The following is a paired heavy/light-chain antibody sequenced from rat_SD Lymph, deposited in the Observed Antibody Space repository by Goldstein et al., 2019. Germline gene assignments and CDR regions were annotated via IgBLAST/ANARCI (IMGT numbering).Light chain of an antibody. CDR1: EGISNY. V-gene: IGKV12S11*01. J-gene: IGKJ2-3*01. CDR3: QQGYKYPYT. CDR2: YAS. Sequence: DIQMTQSPHSLSASLGETVSIECLASEGISNYLAWYQQKPGKSPQLLIYYASSLQDGVPSRFSGSGSGTQYSLKISNMQPEDEGVYYCQQGYKYPYTFGAGTKLELK.
Heavy chain of an antibody. J-gene: IGHJ3*01. CDR3: AGYYGLGNWFAY. CDR1: GFTFSSYG. V-gene: IGHV5-54*01. Sequence: EVQLVESGGGLVKPGSSLKLSCVASGFTFSSYGMHWIRQAPKKGLEWIPLIYYDSSNKFYADSVKGRFTISRDNSKNTLYLEMNSLRSEDTAMYYCAGYYGLGNWFAYWGQGTLVTVSS. D-gene: IGHD1-6*01. CDR2: IYYDSSNK.